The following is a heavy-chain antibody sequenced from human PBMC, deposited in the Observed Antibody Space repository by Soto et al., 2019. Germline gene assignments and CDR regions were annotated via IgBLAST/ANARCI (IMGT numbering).Heavy chain of an antibody. Sequence: QVQLVQSGAEVKKPGASVKVSCKASGYTFTSYGISWVRQAPGQGLEWMGWISAYNGNTKYAQKLQGRATMSTDTSTSTASMVLRSLRSDDTAVYYSVREPNYFDYWRHGPLVTVSS. CDR2: ISAYNGNT. CDR1: GYTFTSYG. J-gene: IGHJ4*01. V-gene: IGHV1-18*01. CDR3: VREPNYFDY.